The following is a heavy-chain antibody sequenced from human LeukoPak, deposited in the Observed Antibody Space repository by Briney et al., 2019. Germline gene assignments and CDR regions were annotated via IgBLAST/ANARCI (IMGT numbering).Heavy chain of an antibody. D-gene: IGHD3-3*01. CDR3: ARGGTYYEMDYYYGMDV. V-gene: IGHV3-30-3*01. CDR1: GFTFSSYA. CDR2: MSYDGSNK. J-gene: IGHJ6*02. Sequence: GGSLRLSCAASGFTFSSYAMHWVRPAPGKGLQWVAVMSYDGSNKYYADSVEGRFTISRDNSKNTLYLQMNSLRAEDTAVYYCARGGTYYEMDYYYGMDVWGQGTTVTVSS.